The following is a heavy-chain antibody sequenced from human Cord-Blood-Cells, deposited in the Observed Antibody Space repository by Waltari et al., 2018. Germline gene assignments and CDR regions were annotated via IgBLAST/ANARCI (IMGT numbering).Heavy chain of an antibody. CDR2: IYHGGST. CDR1: GYSISSGYY. Sequence: QVQLQESGPGLVKPSETLSLTCTVSGYSISSGYYWGWIRQPPGKGLEWIGSIYHGGSTYYNPSLESRVTIAVDTSKNQFSLKLSSVTAADTAVYYCASRLDYYDNWGQGTLVTVSS. J-gene: IGHJ4*02. V-gene: IGHV4-38-2*02. CDR3: ASRLDYYDN.